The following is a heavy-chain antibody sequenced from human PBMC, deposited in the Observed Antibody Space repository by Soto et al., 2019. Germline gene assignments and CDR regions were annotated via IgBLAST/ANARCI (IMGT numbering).Heavy chain of an antibody. CDR1: GGTFSSYA. Sequence: QVQLVQSGAEVKKPGSSVKVSCKASGGTFSSYAISWVRQAPGQGLECMGGIIPIFGTANYAQKFQGRVTITADQSTSTAYMVLSSLRSEDTAVYYCAGAKVGGILSGMDVWGQGTTVTVSS. D-gene: IGHD1-26*01. V-gene: IGHV1-69*12. CDR2: IIPIFGTA. CDR3: AGAKVGGILSGMDV. J-gene: IGHJ6*02.